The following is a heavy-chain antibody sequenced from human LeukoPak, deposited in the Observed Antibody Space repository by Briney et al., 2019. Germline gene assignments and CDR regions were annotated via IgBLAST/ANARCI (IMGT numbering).Heavy chain of an antibody. J-gene: IGHJ4*02. Sequence: GGSLRLSCAASGFTFSNYHMHWVRQAPGRGLEWVAVIWYDGSNKFYADSAKGRFTVSRDNSKNTLYLQMNSLSAEDTAVFYCARQSPRDLYFDYWGQGTLVTVSS. CDR2: IWYDGSNK. CDR1: GFTFSNYH. V-gene: IGHV3-33*08. CDR3: ARQSPRDLYFDY. D-gene: IGHD3-3*01.